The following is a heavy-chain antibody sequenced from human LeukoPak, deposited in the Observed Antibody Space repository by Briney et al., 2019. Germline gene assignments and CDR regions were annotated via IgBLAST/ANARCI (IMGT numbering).Heavy chain of an antibody. J-gene: IGHJ5*02. Sequence: PGGSLRLSCAASGFSFSDYYMSWIRQAPGKGLEWVSYISSRSTLIYYADSVKGRFTISRDNAKNSLYLQMNSLRVDDTAVYYCARETVTVAGNWCDPWGQGTLVTVSS. D-gene: IGHD6-19*01. CDR3: ARETVTVAGNWCDP. CDR2: ISSRSTLI. V-gene: IGHV3-11*01. CDR1: GFSFSDYY.